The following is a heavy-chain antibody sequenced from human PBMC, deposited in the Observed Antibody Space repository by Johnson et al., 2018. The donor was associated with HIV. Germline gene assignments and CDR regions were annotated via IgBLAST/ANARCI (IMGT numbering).Heavy chain of an antibody. Sequence: MQLVESGGGLVQPGGSLRLSCAASGFTVSSNYMSWVRQAPGKGLEWVSVIYSGGSTYYADSVKGRFTISRDNSKNTLYLQMNSLRADDTAVYYCARAVTPFGDWEAFDIWGQGTMVTVSS. CDR3: ARAVTPFGDWEAFDI. D-gene: IGHD3-10*01. J-gene: IGHJ3*02. V-gene: IGHV3-53*01. CDR1: GFTVSSNY. CDR2: IYSGGST.